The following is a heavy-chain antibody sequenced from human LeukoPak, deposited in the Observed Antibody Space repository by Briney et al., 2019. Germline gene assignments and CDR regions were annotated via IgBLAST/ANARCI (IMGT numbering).Heavy chain of an antibody. J-gene: IGHJ6*02. D-gene: IGHD2-2*03. V-gene: IGHV3-23*01. CDR3: AKGASSGYCSSTRCDYYYYYGMDV. CDR2: ISGSGGST. Sequence: PGGSLRLSCAASGITFSSYAMSWVRQAPGKGLEWVSAISGSGGSTYYADSVEGRVTISRDNSKNTLYLQMNSLRAEDTAVYYCAKGASSGYCSSTRCDYYYYYGMDVWGQGTTVTVSS. CDR1: GITFSSYA.